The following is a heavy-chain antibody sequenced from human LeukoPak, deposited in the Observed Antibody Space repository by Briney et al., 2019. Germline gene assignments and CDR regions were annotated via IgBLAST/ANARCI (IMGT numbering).Heavy chain of an antibody. Sequence: SETLSLTYTVSGYSISSGYYWGWIRQPPGKGLEWIGGIYHSGSTYYNPSLKSRVTISVDTSKNQFSLKLSSVTAADTAVYYCARPSRFLPLGATALDYFDYWGQGTLVTVSS. V-gene: IGHV4-38-2*02. D-gene: IGHD1-26*01. CDR3: ARPSRFLPLGATALDYFDY. J-gene: IGHJ4*02. CDR2: IYHSGST. CDR1: GYSISSGYY.